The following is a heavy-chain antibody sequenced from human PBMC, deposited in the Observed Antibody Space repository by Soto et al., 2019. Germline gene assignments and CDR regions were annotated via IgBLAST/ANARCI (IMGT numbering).Heavy chain of an antibody. V-gene: IGHV3-53*01. D-gene: IGHD3-3*01. CDR1: GFTASGNY. CDR3: HGATIFGVVIHGMDV. J-gene: IGHJ6*02. Sequence: PGGSLRLPCGASGFTASGNYMIGVRQAPGKGLEWVSVIYSGGSTYYADSVKGRFTISRDNSKNTLYLQMNSLRAEDTAVYYCHGATIFGVVIHGMDVWGQGTTVTVSS. CDR2: IYSGGST.